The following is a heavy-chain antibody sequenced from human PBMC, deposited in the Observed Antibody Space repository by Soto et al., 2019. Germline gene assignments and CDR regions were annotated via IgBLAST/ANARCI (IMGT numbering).Heavy chain of an antibody. CDR2: IWYDGSYK. D-gene: IGHD6-13*01. Sequence: QVQLVESGGGVVQPGRSLRLSCVASGFTFSSYGMHWVRQAPGRGLEWVAIIWYDGSYKYYADSVKGRFTISRDNSKNTLYLQMNSLRVEDTAVYYGARGYLGDSSSWYGHFDYWGQGTLVTVSS. J-gene: IGHJ4*02. V-gene: IGHV3-33*01. CDR1: GFTFSSYG. CDR3: ARGYLGDSSSWYGHFDY.